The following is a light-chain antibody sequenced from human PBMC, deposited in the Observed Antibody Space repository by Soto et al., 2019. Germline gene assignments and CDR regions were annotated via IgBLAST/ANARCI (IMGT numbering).Light chain of an antibody. V-gene: IGKV3-15*01. J-gene: IGKJ4*01. Sequence: EIVMTQSPATLSVSPGERATLSCRASQSVTSNLDWYQQKPGQPPRRLIYGASTRATGIPARFSGSGSGTEFTLTISSLQSEDFAVYYCQQYNNWPLTFGGGTKVEIK. CDR1: QSVTSN. CDR2: GAS. CDR3: QQYNNWPLT.